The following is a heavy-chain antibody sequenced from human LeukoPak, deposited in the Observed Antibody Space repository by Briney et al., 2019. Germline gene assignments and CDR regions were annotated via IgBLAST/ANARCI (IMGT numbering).Heavy chain of an antibody. Sequence: GESLKISCKGSGYSFTSYWIGWVRQMPGKGLEWMGIIYPGDSDTIYSPSFQGQVTISADKSINTAYVQWTSLKASDTAMYYCARTIALSPYGSDYYSPSYYFDYWGQGTLVTVSS. CDR3: ARTIALSPYGSDYYSPSYYFDY. D-gene: IGHD6-19*01. J-gene: IGHJ4*02. CDR2: IYPGDSDT. V-gene: IGHV5-51*01. CDR1: GYSFTSYW.